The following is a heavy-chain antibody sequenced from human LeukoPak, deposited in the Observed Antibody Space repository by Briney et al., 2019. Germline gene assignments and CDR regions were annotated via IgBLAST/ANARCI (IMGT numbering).Heavy chain of an antibody. CDR2: ISWNSGSI. J-gene: IGHJ4*02. V-gene: IGHV3-9*01. CDR3: AKDSGYGIAAAAPDY. CDR1: GFTFDDYA. D-gene: IGHD6-13*01. Sequence: GRSLRLSCAASGFTFDDYAMHWVRQAPGKGLEWVSGISWNSGSIGYADSVKGRFTISRDNAKNSLYLQMNSLRAGDTALYYCAKDSGYGIAAAAPDYWGQGTLVTVSS.